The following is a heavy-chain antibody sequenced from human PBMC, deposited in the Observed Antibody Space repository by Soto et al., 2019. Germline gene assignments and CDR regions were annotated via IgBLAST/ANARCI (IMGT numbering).Heavy chain of an antibody. V-gene: IGHV3-33*01. CDR3: ARDRRIVVVITNDPVYGMDV. CDR2: IWYDGSNK. CDR1: GFTFSSYG. Sequence: GGSLRLSCAASGFTFSSYGMHWVRQAPGKGLEWVAVIWYDGSNKYYADSVKGRFTISRDNSKNTLYLQMNSLRAEDTAVYYCARDRRIVVVITNDPVYGMDVWGQGTTVTVSS. J-gene: IGHJ6*02. D-gene: IGHD3-22*01.